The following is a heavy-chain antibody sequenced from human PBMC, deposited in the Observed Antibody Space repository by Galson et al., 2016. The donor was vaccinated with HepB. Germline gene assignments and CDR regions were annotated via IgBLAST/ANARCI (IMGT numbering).Heavy chain of an antibody. V-gene: IGHV5-51*01. D-gene: IGHD6-6*01. Sequence: QSGAEAKEPGESLKISCKGSGYRFTNHWIGWVRQMPGKGLEWLGIIYPGDSDTRYSPSFQGQVTISADKSISTAYLQWSSLKASDTAMYYCARHLFGSSSDYYGMDVWGQGTTVTVSS. J-gene: IGHJ6*02. CDR3: ARHLFGSSSDYYGMDV. CDR2: IYPGDSDT. CDR1: GYRFTNHW.